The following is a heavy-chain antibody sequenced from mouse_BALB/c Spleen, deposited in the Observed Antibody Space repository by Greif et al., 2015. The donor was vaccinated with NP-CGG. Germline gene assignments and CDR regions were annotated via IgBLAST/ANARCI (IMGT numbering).Heavy chain of an antibody. D-gene: IGHD1-1*01. CDR2: IYPGGGDT. CDR1: GYTFTRYW. V-gene: IGHV1-87*01. CDR3: ARGVLLPFLFAY. Sequence: VQLQQSGAELARPGASVQLSCKASGYTFTRYWLQWVQQRPGQGMVWLGAIYPGGGDTRYTQKFKGKATLTADTSSSTAYMQLSSVASEDSAVYYWARGVLLPFLFAYWGQGTLVTVSA. J-gene: IGHJ3*01.